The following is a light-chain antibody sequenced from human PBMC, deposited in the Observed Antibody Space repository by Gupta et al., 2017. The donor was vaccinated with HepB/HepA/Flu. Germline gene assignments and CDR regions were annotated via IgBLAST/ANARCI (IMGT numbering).Light chain of an antibody. CDR1: SFGSKS. J-gene: IGLJ2*01. V-gene: IGLV3-21*04. Sequence: SYALTQPPSVSLSPGETARITCGGFSFGSKSVHWYQQKPGQAPVMVIYYDTDRPAGIHERLSGSNSGKKATLTISRVEAGDEADDYCQVWDSSSDSVVFGGGTKLTVL. CDR3: QVWDSSSDSVV. CDR2: YDT.